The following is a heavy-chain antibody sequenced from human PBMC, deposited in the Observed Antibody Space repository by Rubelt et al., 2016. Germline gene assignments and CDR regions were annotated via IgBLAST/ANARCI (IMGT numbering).Heavy chain of an antibody. D-gene: IGHD2-15*01. CDR2: ISSSSSTI. Sequence: SGFTFSSYIMNWVRQAPGKGLEWVSYISSSSSTIYYADSVKGRFTISRDNAKNSLYLQMNSLRAEDTAVYYCAKSQATTPYYFDYWGQGTLVTVSS. CDR1: GFTFSSYI. J-gene: IGHJ4*02. CDR3: AKSQATTPYYFDY. V-gene: IGHV3-48*04.